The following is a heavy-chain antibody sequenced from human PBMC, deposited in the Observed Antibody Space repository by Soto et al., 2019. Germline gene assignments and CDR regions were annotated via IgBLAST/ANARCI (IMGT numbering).Heavy chain of an antibody. D-gene: IGHD6-6*01. CDR3: ARVRFRSIAARPGKNYFDY. J-gene: IGHJ4*02. CDR2: INPNSGGT. Sequence: ASVKVSCKASGYTFSGYYMHCVRQAPGQGLEWMGWINPNSGGTNYAQKFQGRVTMTRDTSISTAYMELSRLRSDETAVYYCARVRFRSIAARPGKNYFDYWVKGTLVTVSP. CDR1: GYTFSGYY. V-gene: IGHV1-2*02.